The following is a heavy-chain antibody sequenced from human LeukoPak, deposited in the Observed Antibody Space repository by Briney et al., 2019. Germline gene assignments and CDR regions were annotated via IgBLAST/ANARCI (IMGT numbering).Heavy chain of an antibody. D-gene: IGHD1-26*01. V-gene: IGHV3-48*01. Sequence: GGSLRLSCAASGFSFSRYSMNWVRQAPGKGLEWVSYISSSSSTIYYADSVKGRFTISRDNAKNSLYLQMNNLRAEDTAVYYCARPLVGAVDAFDIWGQGTMVTVSS. CDR1: GFSFSRYS. CDR3: ARPLVGAVDAFDI. J-gene: IGHJ3*02. CDR2: ISSSSSTI.